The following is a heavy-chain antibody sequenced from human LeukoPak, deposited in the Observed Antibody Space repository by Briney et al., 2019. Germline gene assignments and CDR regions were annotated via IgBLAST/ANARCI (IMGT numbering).Heavy chain of an antibody. CDR3: ASPPGGY. CDR2: INPDSGGT. Sequence: GASVKVSCKASGYTFTGYYIHWVRQAPGQRPEWLGWINPDSGGTKYAQKFQGRVTMTRDTSISTAYMELSSLRSEDTAVYYCASPPGGYWGQGTLVTVSS. CDR1: GYTFTGYY. D-gene: IGHD3-10*01. V-gene: IGHV1-2*02. J-gene: IGHJ4*02.